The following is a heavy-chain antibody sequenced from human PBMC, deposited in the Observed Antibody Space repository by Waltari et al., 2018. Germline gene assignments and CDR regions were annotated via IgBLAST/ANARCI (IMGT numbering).Heavy chain of an antibody. Sequence: QVQLQESGPGLVKPPDTLSLTCTVSDYTISSRNWWAWIRQPPGKGLEWIGYIYYSGSSNYNPSLKSRVSMSVDTSNNQFSLKLTSVTALDTAVYYCARVGPTQNSGWYGDPRTYYFDFWGQGTMVTVSS. J-gene: IGHJ4*02. D-gene: IGHD6-19*01. CDR3: ARVGPTQNSGWYGDPRTYYFDF. CDR2: IYYSGSS. CDR1: DYTISSRNW. V-gene: IGHV4-28*06.